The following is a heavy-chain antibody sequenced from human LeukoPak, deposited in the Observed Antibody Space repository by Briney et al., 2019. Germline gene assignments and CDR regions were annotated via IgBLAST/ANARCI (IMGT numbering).Heavy chain of an antibody. CDR2: ISSSSSTI. CDR1: GFTFSSYE. Sequence: QPGGSLRLSCAASGFTFSSYEMNWVRQAPGKGLEWVSYISSSSSTIYYADSVKGRFTISRDNAKNSLYLQMNSLRAEDTAVYYCARERVYYDSSGYYTGASPAFDIWGQGTMVTVSS. J-gene: IGHJ3*02. D-gene: IGHD3-22*01. V-gene: IGHV3-48*03. CDR3: ARERVYYDSSGYYTGASPAFDI.